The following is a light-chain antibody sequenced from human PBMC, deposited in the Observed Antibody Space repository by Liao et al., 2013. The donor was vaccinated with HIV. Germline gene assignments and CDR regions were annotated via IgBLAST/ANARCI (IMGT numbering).Light chain of an antibody. CDR1: NIRSKN. J-gene: IGLJ2*01. Sequence: SYELTQPPSMSVVPGGTARVTCGGNNIRSKNLFWYQQKPGQAPVLVILYDKDRPSGIPARFSGSNSGNTATLTISRVEVGDEADYYCQVWDSGRDQVVFGGGTRLTVL. CDR3: QVWDSGRDQVV. CDR2: YDK. V-gene: IGLV3-21*04.